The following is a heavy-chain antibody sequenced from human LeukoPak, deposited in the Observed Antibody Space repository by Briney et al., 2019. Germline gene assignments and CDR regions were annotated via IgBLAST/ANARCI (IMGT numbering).Heavy chain of an antibody. Sequence: ASETLSLTCAVYGGSFSGYYWSWIRQPPGKGLEWIGEINHSGSTNYNPSLKSRVTIPVDTSKNQFSLKLSSVTAADTAVYYCARGGTYYDYVWGSYRGYYFDYWGQGTLVTVSS. CDR2: INHSGST. CDR1: GGSFSGYY. V-gene: IGHV4-34*01. J-gene: IGHJ4*02. D-gene: IGHD3-16*01. CDR3: ARGGTYYDYVWGSYRGYYFDY.